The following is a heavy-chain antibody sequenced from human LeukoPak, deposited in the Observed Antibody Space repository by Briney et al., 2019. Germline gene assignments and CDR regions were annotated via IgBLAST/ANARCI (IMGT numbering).Heavy chain of an antibody. J-gene: IGHJ4*02. CDR2: IRYDGSNK. Sequence: GGSLRLSCAASGFTFSSYAMSWVRQAPDKGLEWVAFIRYDGSNKDFADSVKGRFTISRDNSKNTLYLQMNSLRTDDTAVYYCAKATHSGYARGPNGDYWGQGTLVIVSS. V-gene: IGHV3-30*02. D-gene: IGHD5-12*01. CDR1: GFTFSSYA. CDR3: AKATHSGYARGPNGDY.